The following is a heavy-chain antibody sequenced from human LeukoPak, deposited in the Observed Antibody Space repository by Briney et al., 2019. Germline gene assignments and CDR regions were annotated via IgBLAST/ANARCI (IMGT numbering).Heavy chain of an antibody. J-gene: IGHJ4*02. CDR1: GFTFSSYG. CDR2: IWYDGSNK. CDR3: ARTRYSYVRGYFDY. Sequence: GGSLRLSCAASGFTFSSYGMHWVRQAPGKGLEWVAVIWYDGSNKYYADSVKGRFTISRDNSKNTLYLQMGSLRAEDMAVYYCARTRYSYVRGYFDYWGQGTLVTVSS. D-gene: IGHD3-10*02. V-gene: IGHV3-33*01.